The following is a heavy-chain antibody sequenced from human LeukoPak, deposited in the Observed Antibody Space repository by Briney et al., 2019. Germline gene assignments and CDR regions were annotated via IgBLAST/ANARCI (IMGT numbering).Heavy chain of an antibody. V-gene: IGHV3-53*01. Sequence: PGGSLRLSCAASGFTVSSSCMSWVRQAPGKGLECVSVIYDSGDTYHADSVKGRFTISRDNSMNTLFLQMNSLRAEDTAVYYCAKLVRRYYYMDVWGKGTTVTISS. D-gene: IGHD3-10*01. CDR2: IYDSGDT. J-gene: IGHJ6*03. CDR3: AKLVRRYYYMDV. CDR1: GFTVSSSC.